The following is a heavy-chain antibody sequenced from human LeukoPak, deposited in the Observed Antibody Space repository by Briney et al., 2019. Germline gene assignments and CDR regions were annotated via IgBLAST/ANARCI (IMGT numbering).Heavy chain of an antibody. Sequence: GGSLRLSCAAAGFTFSSYSMNWVRQAPGKGLEWVSYISSSGSTIYYADSVKGRFTISRDNAKNSLYLQMNSLRAEDAAVYYCARDGLLWFGELKAFDIWGQGTMVTVSS. D-gene: IGHD3-10*01. V-gene: IGHV3-48*04. CDR3: ARDGLLWFGELKAFDI. J-gene: IGHJ3*02. CDR2: ISSSGSTI. CDR1: GFTFSSYS.